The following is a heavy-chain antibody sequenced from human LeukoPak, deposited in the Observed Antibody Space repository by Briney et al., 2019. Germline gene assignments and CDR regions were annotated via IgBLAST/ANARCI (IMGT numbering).Heavy chain of an antibody. J-gene: IGHJ4*02. V-gene: IGHV1-2*02. Sequence: EASVKVSCKASGYTFIGFYIHWVRQAPGQGLEWMGWINPTNGGPNYSQNFQGRVTMTRDTSIGTAYMELHSLRSDDTAVYYCARDSGYSKGGIPFWGQGTLVTVSS. CDR2: INPTNGGP. D-gene: IGHD5-18*01. CDR3: ARDSGYSKGGIPF. CDR1: GYTFIGFY.